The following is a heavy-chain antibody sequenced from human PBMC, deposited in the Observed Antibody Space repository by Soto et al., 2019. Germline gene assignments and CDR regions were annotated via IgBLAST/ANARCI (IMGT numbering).Heavy chain of an antibody. V-gene: IGHV5-51*01. D-gene: IGHD7-27*01. CDR3: ARKSLGTGLARDAFDI. Sequence: GESLKISCKGSGYSFTSYWIGWVRQMPGKGLEWMGIIYPGDSDTRYSPSFQGQVTISADKSISTAYLQWSSLKAPDTAMYDCARKSLGTGLARDAFDIWGQGTMVTVSS. CDR1: GYSFTSYW. J-gene: IGHJ3*02. CDR2: IYPGDSDT.